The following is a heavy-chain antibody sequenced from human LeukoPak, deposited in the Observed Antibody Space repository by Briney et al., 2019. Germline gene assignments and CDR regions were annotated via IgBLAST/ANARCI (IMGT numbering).Heavy chain of an antibody. D-gene: IGHD6-13*01. CDR3: ARHGSIATGAFTY. J-gene: IGHJ4*02. Sequence: SETLSLTCSVSGGSIGRSSYYWGWTRQPPGKGLEWIGSIYCSGGTYYNPSLKSRVTISVDTSRNQFSLKLGSVAAADTAVYYCARHGSIATGAFTYWGQGTLVTVSS. V-gene: IGHV4-39*01. CDR1: GGSIGRSSYY. CDR2: IYCSGGT.